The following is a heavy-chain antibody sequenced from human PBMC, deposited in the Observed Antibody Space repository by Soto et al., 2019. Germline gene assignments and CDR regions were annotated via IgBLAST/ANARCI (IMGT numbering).Heavy chain of an antibody. J-gene: IGHJ5*02. CDR3: ASGLMVPGWFDP. Sequence: GGSLRLSCAASGFTFSSYSMNWARQAPGKGLEWVSSISSSSSYIYYADSVKGRFTISRDNAKNSLYLQMNSLRAEDTAVYYCASGLMVPGWFDPWGQGTLVTVSS. CDR2: ISSSSSYI. D-gene: IGHD2-8*01. CDR1: GFTFSSYS. V-gene: IGHV3-21*01.